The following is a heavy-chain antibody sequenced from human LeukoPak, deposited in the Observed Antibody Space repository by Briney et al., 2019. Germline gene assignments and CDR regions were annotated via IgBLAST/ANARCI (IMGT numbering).Heavy chain of an antibody. CDR2: IYHSGST. CDR3: ARGGLLHWFDP. V-gene: IGHV4-30-2*01. D-gene: IGHD1-26*01. CDR1: GGSISSGGYS. Sequence: SQTPSLTCAVSGGSISSGGYSWSWIRQPPGKGLEWIGYIYHSGSTYYNPSLKSRVTISVDRSKNQFSLKLSSVTAADTAVYYCARGGLLHWFDPWGQGTLVTVSS. J-gene: IGHJ5*02.